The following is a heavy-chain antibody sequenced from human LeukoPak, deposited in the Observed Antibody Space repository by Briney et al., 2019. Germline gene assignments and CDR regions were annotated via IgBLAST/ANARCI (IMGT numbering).Heavy chain of an antibody. CDR2: IYYSGST. D-gene: IGHD1-26*01. CDR1: GGSISSSSYY. CDR3: ARPAWELRAFDI. Sequence: SETLSLTCTVSGGSISSSSYYWGWIRQPPGKGLEWIGSIYYSGSTYYNPSLKSRVTISVDTSKNQFSLKLSSVTAADTAVYYCARPAWELRAFDIWGQGTMVTVSS. V-gene: IGHV4-39*01. J-gene: IGHJ3*02.